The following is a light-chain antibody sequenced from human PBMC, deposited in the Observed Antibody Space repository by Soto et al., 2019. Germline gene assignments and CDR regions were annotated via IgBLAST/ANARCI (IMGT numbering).Light chain of an antibody. V-gene: IGLV2-8*01. Sequence: QPVLTQPPSASGSLGQSVTISCIGTSNDIGGYNFVSWYQQYPGKAPKFIIYEVNKRPSGVPDRFSASKSGNTASLTVSGLQPEDEASYYCSSYAGSNTYVFGSGTKVTVL. CDR1: SNDIGGYNF. CDR2: EVN. J-gene: IGLJ1*01. CDR3: SSYAGSNTYV.